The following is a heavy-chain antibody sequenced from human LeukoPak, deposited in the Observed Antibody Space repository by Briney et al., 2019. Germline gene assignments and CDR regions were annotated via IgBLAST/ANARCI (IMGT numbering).Heavy chain of an antibody. V-gene: IGHV1-69*05. CDR1: GGTFSSYA. Sequence: PPASVKVSCKASGGTFSSYAISWVRQAPGQGLEWMGRIIPIFGTANYAQKFQGRVTITTDESTSTAYMELSSLRSEDTAVYYCARVGVGYRYYSNYEDYYYYYMDVWGKGTTVTVSS. D-gene: IGHD4-11*01. J-gene: IGHJ6*03. CDR2: IIPIFGTA. CDR3: ARVGVGYRYYSNYEDYYYYYMDV.